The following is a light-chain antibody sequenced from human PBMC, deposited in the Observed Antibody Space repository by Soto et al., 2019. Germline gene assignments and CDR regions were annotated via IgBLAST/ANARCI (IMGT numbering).Light chain of an antibody. CDR1: QTINNNF. V-gene: IGKV3-20*01. CDR2: AAS. J-gene: IGKJ2*01. CDR3: QQYGSSSPYT. Sequence: EIVMTQSPGTLSLSPGERATLSCRASQTINNNFLGWYQQKPGQPPRLLIFAASRRATGIPDRFSGSGSGTDFTLTISRLEPGDFGVYYCQQYGSSSPYTFGQGTKLDIK.